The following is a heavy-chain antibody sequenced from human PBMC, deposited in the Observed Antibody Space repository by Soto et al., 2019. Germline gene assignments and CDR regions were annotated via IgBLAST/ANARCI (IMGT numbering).Heavy chain of an antibody. J-gene: IGHJ4*02. CDR3: TRANWYSEY. Sequence: QVQLQESGPGLVKPSETLSLTCTVSGGSISNHYWSWIRQPPGKGLEWIGYIYYNGNTNYNPSLKSRVTMSVDTSKNQISLKWSSVTAADTAVYYCTRANWYSEYWGQGTLVTVSS. CDR1: GGSISNHY. V-gene: IGHV4-59*11. D-gene: IGHD7-27*01. CDR2: IYYNGNT.